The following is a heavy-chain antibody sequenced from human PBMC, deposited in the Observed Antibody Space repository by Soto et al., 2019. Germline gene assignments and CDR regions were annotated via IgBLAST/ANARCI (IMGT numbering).Heavy chain of an antibody. D-gene: IGHD3-9*01. Sequence: EVQLLESGGGLVLPGGSLRLSCAGSGFTPTTTPLSWVRQAPGKGLEWVTTISGTASRTYYVDSVKGRFFISRDNSKNTVTLQLKNLTVDDTAVYYCATSFRYFDNWGQGTRVTVSS. CDR2: ISGTASRT. CDR1: GFTPTTTP. V-gene: IGHV3-23*01. CDR3: ATSFRYFDN. J-gene: IGHJ4*02.